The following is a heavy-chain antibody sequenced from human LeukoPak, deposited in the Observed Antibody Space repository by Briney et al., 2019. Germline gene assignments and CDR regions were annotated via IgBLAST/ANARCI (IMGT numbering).Heavy chain of an antibody. D-gene: IGHD3-3*01. CDR1: GYTFTSYY. CDR3: ARSPNYDFWSGYLPNYYYYMDV. CDR2: INPSGGST. Sequence: GASVKVSCKASGYTFTSYYMHWVRQAPGQGLEWMGIINPSGGSTSYAQKFQGRVTMTRDTSTSTVYMELSSLRSEDTAVYYCARSPNYDFWSGYLPNYYYYMDVWGKGTTVTVSS. V-gene: IGHV1-46*01. J-gene: IGHJ6*03.